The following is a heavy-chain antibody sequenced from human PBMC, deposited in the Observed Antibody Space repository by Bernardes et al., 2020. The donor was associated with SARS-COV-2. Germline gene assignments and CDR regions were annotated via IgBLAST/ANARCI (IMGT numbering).Heavy chain of an antibody. CDR2: INQDASEW. CDR1: GFNFSDYW. D-gene: IGHD3-10*01. J-gene: IGHJ4*02. V-gene: IGHV3-7*01. Sequence: VGSLRLSCLASGFNFSDYWMSWVRQRPGRGLEWVANINQDASEWHYVDSVKGRFTVSRDNTENSVFLQMDSLRGDDTAVYYCARSKAGGYWGQGTLVTVSS. CDR3: ARSKAGGY.